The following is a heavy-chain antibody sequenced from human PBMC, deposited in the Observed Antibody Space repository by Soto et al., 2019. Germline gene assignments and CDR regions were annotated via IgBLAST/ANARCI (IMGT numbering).Heavy chain of an antibody. CDR1: GGSISSSNW. Sequence: SETLSLTCAVSGGSISSSNWWSWVRQPPGKGLEWIGEIYHSGSTNYNPSLKSRVTISVDKSKNEFSLKLSSVTAADTAVYYCAREWDSSFGSYYFDYWGQGTLVTVSS. V-gene: IGHV4-4*02. D-gene: IGHD6-6*01. CDR3: AREWDSSFGSYYFDY. J-gene: IGHJ4*02. CDR2: IYHSGST.